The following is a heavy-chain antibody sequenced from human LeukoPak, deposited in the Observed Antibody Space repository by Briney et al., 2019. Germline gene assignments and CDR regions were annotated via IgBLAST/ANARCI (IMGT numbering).Heavy chain of an antibody. CDR2: ISSSGSTI. CDR3: AKGRGWLQFFDY. CDR1: GFTFSSYE. V-gene: IGHV3-48*03. J-gene: IGHJ4*02. Sequence: PGGSLRLSCAASGFTFSSYEMNWVRQAPGKGLEWVSYISSSGSTIYYADSVKGRFIIARDNSKNTLYLQMNSLRAEDTAVYFCAKGRGWLQFFDYWGQGTLVTVSS. D-gene: IGHD5-24*01.